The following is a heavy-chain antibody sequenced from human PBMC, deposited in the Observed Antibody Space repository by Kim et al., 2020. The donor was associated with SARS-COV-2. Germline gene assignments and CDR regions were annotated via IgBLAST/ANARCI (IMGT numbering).Heavy chain of an antibody. D-gene: IGHD3-22*01. CDR3: AREGDDRVIDY. Sequence: GGSLRLSCAASGFTFSSYDMHWVRQATGKGLEWVSAIGTAGDTYYPGSVKGRFTISRENAKNSLYLQMNSLRAGDTAVYYCAREGDDRVIDYWGQGTLVTVSS. J-gene: IGHJ4*02. CDR2: IGTAGDT. CDR1: GFTFSSYD. V-gene: IGHV3-13*01.